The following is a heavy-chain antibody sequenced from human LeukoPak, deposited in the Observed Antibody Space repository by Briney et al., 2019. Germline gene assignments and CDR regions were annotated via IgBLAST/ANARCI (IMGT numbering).Heavy chain of an antibody. V-gene: IGHV1-2*02. Sequence: ASVKVSCKTSGYAFTDYYVHWVRQAPGQGLEWLAWINPDSGATNFAQRFQGRVTMTRDTPVNTVHMELNRLRSDDTAVYYCARDLCHGGSCFHFDSWGQGTLVTVSS. CDR2: INPDSGAT. CDR1: GYAFTDYY. CDR3: ARDLCHGGSCFHFDS. J-gene: IGHJ4*02. D-gene: IGHD2-15*01.